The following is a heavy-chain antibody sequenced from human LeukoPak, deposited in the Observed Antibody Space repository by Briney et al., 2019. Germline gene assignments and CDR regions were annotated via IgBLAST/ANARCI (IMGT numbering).Heavy chain of an antibody. V-gene: IGHV3-74*01. J-gene: IGHJ6*02. Sequence: GGPLRLSCAASGFTFSNHWIHWVRQAPGKGLVWVSRIKTDGSVTNYADSVEGRFTISRDTAKNTVYLQMNSLRVEGTAIYYCARGISMDVWGQGTTVTVSS. CDR1: GFTFSNHW. CDR3: ARGISMDV. CDR2: IKTDGSVT.